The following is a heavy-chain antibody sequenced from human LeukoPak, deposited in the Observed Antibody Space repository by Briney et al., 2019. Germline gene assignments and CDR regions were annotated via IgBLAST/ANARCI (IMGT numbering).Heavy chain of an antibody. CDR2: MSSSGSTI. V-gene: IGHV3-11*04. CDR3: ARDAYYYDSSGYYPPGY. Sequence: PGGSLRPSCAASGFTFSDYYMSWIRQAPGMGLEWVSYMSSSGSTIYYADSVKGRFTISRDNAKNSLYLQMNSLRAEDTAVYYCARDAYYYDSSGYYPPGYWGQGTLVTVSS. CDR1: GFTFSDYY. J-gene: IGHJ4*02. D-gene: IGHD3-22*01.